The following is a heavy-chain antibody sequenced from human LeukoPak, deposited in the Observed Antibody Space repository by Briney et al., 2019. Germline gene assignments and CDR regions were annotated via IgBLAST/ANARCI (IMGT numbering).Heavy chain of an antibody. CDR1: GFTFSSYT. CDR2: ISHDGNIK. D-gene: IGHD3-22*01. V-gene: IGHV3-30*04. Sequence: GGSLRLSCTASGFTFSSYTMHWVRRAPGKGLEWVAVISHDGNIKYHADSMKDRFTISRDNSRNTLYLQMNNLRPEDTAVYFCARDSRGKNYYDSSGYFAYWGQGTLVTVSS. J-gene: IGHJ4*02. CDR3: ARDSRGKNYYDSSGYFAY.